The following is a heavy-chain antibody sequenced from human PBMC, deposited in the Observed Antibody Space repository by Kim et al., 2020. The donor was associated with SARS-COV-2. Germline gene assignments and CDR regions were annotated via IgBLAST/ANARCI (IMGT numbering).Heavy chain of an antibody. J-gene: IGHJ4*02. Sequence: ASVKVSCKASGYTFTSYAMHWVRQAPGQRLEWMGWINAGNGNTKYSQKFQGRVTITRDTSASTAYMELSSLRSEDTAVYYCAREWVLFTPYFDYWGQGTLVTVSS. D-gene: IGHD1-26*01. V-gene: IGHV1-3*01. CDR1: GYTFTSYA. CDR2: INAGNGNT. CDR3: AREWVLFTPYFDY.